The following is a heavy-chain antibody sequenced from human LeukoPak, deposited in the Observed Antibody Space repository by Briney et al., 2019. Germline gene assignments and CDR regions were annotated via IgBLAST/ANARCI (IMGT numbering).Heavy chain of an antibody. CDR2: ISSSSTYI. J-gene: IGHJ4*02. V-gene: IGHV3-21*01. CDR1: GFTFSSYS. CDR3: ASEIIFGSFDY. Sequence: PGGSLRLSCAASGFTFSSYSMNWVRQAPGKGLEWVSSISSSSTYIYYADSVKGRFTISRDNSKNTLYLQMNSLRAEDTAVYYCASEIIFGSFDYWGQGTLVTVSS. D-gene: IGHD3-3*01.